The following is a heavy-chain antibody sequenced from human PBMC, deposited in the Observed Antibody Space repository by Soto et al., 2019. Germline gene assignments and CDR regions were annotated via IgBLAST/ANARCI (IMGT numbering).Heavy chain of an antibody. Sequence: EVQLVESGGGLVQPGGSLRLSCAASGFTFRSYDMHWVRQATGKGLEWVSAIGTAGDPYYPGSVKGRFTISRENAKNSLYLQMNSLRAGDTAVYYCARDYYDSSGGYYYYYGMDVWGQGTTVTVSS. J-gene: IGHJ6*02. D-gene: IGHD3-22*01. V-gene: IGHV3-13*05. CDR2: IGTAGDP. CDR1: GFTFRSYD. CDR3: ARDYYDSSGGYYYYYGMDV.